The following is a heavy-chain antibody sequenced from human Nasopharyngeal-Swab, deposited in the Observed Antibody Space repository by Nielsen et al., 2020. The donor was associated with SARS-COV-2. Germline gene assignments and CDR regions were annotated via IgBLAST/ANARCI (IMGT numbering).Heavy chain of an antibody. Sequence: WIRQPPGKGLEWVSVIYSGGSTYYADSVKGRFTISRDNSKNTLYLQMNNLRAEDTAVYYCARDQGYYDFWSGYPGGMDVWGQGTTVTVSS. J-gene: IGHJ6*02. V-gene: IGHV3-53*01. D-gene: IGHD3-3*01. CDR3: ARDQGYYDFWSGYPGGMDV. CDR2: IYSGGST.